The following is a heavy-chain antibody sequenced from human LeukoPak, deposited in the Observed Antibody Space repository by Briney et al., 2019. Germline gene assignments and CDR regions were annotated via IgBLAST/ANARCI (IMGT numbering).Heavy chain of an antibody. CDR2: INHSGDT. V-gene: IGHV4-34*01. CDR1: GGSFSGYY. D-gene: IGHD3-10*01. Sequence: SETLSLTCAVYGGSFSGYYWSWMRQAPGKRLEWIGEINHSGDTNYNPSLQSRVNISQDKSKNQFSLKLSSVIAVDTAVYYCARGEGSGSYMSYFDYWGQGGLVTVSS. J-gene: IGHJ4*02. CDR3: ARGEGSGSYMSYFDY.